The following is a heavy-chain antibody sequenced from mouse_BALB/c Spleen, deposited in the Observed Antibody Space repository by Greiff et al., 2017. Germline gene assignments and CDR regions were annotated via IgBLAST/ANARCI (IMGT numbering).Heavy chain of an antibody. CDR2: ISDGGSYT. Sequence: EVQRVESGGGLVKPGGSLKLSCAASGFTFSDYYMYWVRQTPEKRLEWVATISDGGSYTYYPDSVKGRFTISRDNAKNNLYLQMSSLKSEDTAMYYCAREGFAYWGQGTLVTVSA. CDR1: GFTFSDYY. V-gene: IGHV5-4*02. CDR3: AREGFAY. J-gene: IGHJ3*01.